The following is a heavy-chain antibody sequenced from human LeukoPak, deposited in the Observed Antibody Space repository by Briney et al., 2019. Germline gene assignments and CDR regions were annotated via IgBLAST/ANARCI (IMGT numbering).Heavy chain of an antibody. CDR1: GGSISSSSYY. J-gene: IGHJ4*02. D-gene: IGHD6-6*01. CDR3: ARQGRQLVRTFFDY. CDR2: IYYSGST. V-gene: IGHV4-39*01. Sequence: SDTLSLTCTVSGGSISSSSYYWGWLRQPPGKGLEGIGSIYYSGSTYYHPSLKSRVTISVDTSKNQFSLKLSSVAAADTAVYYCARQGRQLVRTFFDYWGQGTLVTVSS.